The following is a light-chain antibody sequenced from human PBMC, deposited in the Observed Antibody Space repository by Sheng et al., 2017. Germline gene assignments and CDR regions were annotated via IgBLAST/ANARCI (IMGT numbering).Light chain of an antibody. Sequence: DIQMTQSPSTLSASVGDRVTITCRASQSIVTWLAWYQQKPGKAPKLLIYKASTLESGVPSRFSGSGSGTEFTLTITSLQPEDFATYYCQQTFSTPPTFGQGTKVEIK. CDR2: KAS. CDR3: QQTFSTPPT. CDR1: QSIVTW. V-gene: IGKV1-5*03. J-gene: IGKJ1*01.